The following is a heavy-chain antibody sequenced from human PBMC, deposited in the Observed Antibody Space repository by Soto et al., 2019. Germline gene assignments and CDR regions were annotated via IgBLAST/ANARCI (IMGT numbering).Heavy chain of an antibody. J-gene: IGHJ3*02. Sequence: TLSLTCTVSGGSISSRGYYWSWIRQHPGKGLEWIGYIYYSGSTYYNPSLKSRVTISVDTSENQFSLKLSSVTAADTAVYYCARDSPYDYWSGYTNAFDILGQGTMVTVSS. CDR1: GGSISSRGYY. CDR2: IYYSGST. V-gene: IGHV4-31*03. CDR3: ARDSPYDYWSGYTNAFDI. D-gene: IGHD3-3*01.